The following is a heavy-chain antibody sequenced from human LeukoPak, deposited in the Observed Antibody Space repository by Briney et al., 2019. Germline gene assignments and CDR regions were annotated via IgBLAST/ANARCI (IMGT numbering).Heavy chain of an antibody. CDR3: AKEDYYDSSGDYYFDY. Sequence: GGSLRLSCAASGFTFSSYGMHWVRQAPGKGLEWVAFIRYDGSNKYYADSVKGRFAISRDNSKNTLYLQMNSLRAEDTAVYYCAKEDYYDSSGDYYFDYWGQGTLVTVSS. V-gene: IGHV3-30*02. CDR2: IRYDGSNK. CDR1: GFTFSSYG. D-gene: IGHD3-22*01. J-gene: IGHJ4*02.